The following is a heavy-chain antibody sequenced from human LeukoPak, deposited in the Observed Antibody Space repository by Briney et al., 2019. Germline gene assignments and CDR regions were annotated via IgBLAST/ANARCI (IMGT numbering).Heavy chain of an antibody. J-gene: IGHJ4*02. V-gene: IGHV3-9*01. CDR1: GFTFDDYA. CDR3: AKGLYSSGWLSPDY. CDR2: ISWNSGSI. Sequence: GGPLRLSCAASGFTFDDYAMHWVRQAPGKGLEWVSGISWNSGSIAYADSVKGRFTISRDNAKKSLYLQMNSLRAEDTALYYCAKGLYSSGWLSPDYWGQGTLVTVSS. D-gene: IGHD6-19*01.